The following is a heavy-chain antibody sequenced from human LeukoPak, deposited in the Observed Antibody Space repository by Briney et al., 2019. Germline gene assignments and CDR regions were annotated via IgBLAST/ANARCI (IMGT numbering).Heavy chain of an antibody. CDR2: INPNSGVA. D-gene: IGHD6-19*01. J-gene: IGHJ4*02. CDR1: GYTLTDHY. Sequence: AXVKVSCKASGYTLTDHYIHWVRQAPGQGLKGMGRINPNSGVAKYAQKFKGRGNMNRETYKRTAYMELRRLRYEDTAVYYCARDLGTVAGTDFDYWGQGTLVTVSS. CDR3: ARDLGTVAGTDFDY. V-gene: IGHV1-2*06.